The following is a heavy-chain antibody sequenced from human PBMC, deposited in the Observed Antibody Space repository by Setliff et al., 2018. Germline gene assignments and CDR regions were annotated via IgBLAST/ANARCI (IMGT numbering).Heavy chain of an antibody. CDR3: ARDPGWFGELKDYYYGMDV. D-gene: IGHD3-10*01. CDR2: ISYDGSNK. J-gene: IGHJ6*02. V-gene: IGHV3-30-3*01. CDR1: GFTFSSYA. Sequence: GGSLRLSCAASGFTFSSYAMHWVCQAPGKGLEWVAVISYDGSNKYYADSVKGRFTISRDNSKNTLYLQMNSLRAEDTAVYYCARDPGWFGELKDYYYGMDVWGQGTTVTVSS.